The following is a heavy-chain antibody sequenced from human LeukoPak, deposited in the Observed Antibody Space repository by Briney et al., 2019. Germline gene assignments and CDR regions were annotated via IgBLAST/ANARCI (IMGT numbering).Heavy chain of an antibody. D-gene: IGHD3-3*01. CDR2: IYYSGST. CDR1: GGSIGSYY. V-gene: IGHV4-59*01. J-gene: IGHJ3*02. Sequence: PSETLSLTCTVSGGSIGSYYWSWIRQPPGKGLEWIGYIYYSGSTNYNPSLKSRVTISVDTSKNQFSLKLSSVTAADTAVYYCARGGEDTIFGVARRDAFDIWGQGTMVTVSS. CDR3: ARGGEDTIFGVARRDAFDI.